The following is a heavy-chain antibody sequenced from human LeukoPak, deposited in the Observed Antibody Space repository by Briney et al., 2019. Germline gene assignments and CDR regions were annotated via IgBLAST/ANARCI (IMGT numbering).Heavy chain of an antibody. V-gene: IGHV3-30*04. J-gene: IGHJ4*02. D-gene: IGHD5-18*01. Sequence: GGSLRLSCAASGFTFSGYSMHWVRQAPGKGLNWVAFTSSDGNNQYYADSVKGRFIISRGNSKNTLYLQVNSLRPEDTAAYYCARAMDTAMGPYFDYWGQGTLVTVSS. CDR1: GFTFSGYS. CDR2: TSSDGNNQ. CDR3: ARAMDTAMGPYFDY.